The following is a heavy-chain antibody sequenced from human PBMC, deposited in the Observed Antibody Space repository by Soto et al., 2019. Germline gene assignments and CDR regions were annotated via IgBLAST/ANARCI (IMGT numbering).Heavy chain of an antibody. J-gene: IGHJ4*02. Sequence: GESLKISCKGSGYTFSSYRIGWVRQVPGKGLEWMGIISPGDSDTKYSQSFQGQVTISADKSICTAYLQWNSLRASDTAMYYCARHATYYDILSGYYFDYWGQRTLVT. CDR2: ISPGDSDT. V-gene: IGHV5-51*01. CDR3: ARHATYYDILSGYYFDY. D-gene: IGHD3-9*01. CDR1: GYTFSSYR.